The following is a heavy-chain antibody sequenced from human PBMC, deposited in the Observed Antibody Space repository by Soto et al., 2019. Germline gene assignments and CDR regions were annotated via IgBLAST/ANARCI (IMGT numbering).Heavy chain of an antibody. CDR3: AKESWDIVVVVAATPKYYFDY. Sequence: EVQLLESGGSLVQPGGSLRLSCAASGFTFSSYAMSWVRQAPGKGLEWVSAISGSGGSTYYADSVKGRFTISRDNSKNTLYLQLNSLRAEDTAVYYCAKESWDIVVVVAATPKYYFDYWGQGTLVTVSS. CDR2: ISGSGGST. D-gene: IGHD2-15*01. J-gene: IGHJ4*02. V-gene: IGHV3-23*01. CDR1: GFTFSSYA.